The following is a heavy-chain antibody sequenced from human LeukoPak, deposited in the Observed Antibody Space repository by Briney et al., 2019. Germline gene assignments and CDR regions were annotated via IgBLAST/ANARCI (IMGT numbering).Heavy chain of an antibody. D-gene: IGHD5-12*01. Sequence: ASVKVSCKASGYTFTGYYMHWVRQAPGQGLEWMGWINPNSGGTNYAQKFQGRVTMARDTSISTAYMELSRLRSDDTAVYYCARGGYSGYENFDYWGQGTLVTVSS. J-gene: IGHJ4*02. CDR2: INPNSGGT. CDR3: ARGGYSGYENFDY. V-gene: IGHV1-2*02. CDR1: GYTFTGYY.